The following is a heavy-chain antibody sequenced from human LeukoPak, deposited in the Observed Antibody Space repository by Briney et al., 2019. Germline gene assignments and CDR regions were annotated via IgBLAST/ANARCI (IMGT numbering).Heavy chain of an antibody. CDR3: ASLWFGELMYNWFDP. Sequence: PSETLSLTCTVSGGSISSSSYYWGWIRQPPGKGLEWIGSIYYSGSTNYNPSLKSRVTISVDTSKNQFSLKLSSVTAADTAVYYCASLWFGELMYNWFDPWGQGTLVTVSS. J-gene: IGHJ5*02. V-gene: IGHV4-39*07. CDR1: GGSISSSSYY. CDR2: IYYSGST. D-gene: IGHD3-10*01.